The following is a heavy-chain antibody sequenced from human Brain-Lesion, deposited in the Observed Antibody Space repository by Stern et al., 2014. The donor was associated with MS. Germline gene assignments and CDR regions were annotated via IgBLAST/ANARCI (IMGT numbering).Heavy chain of an antibody. CDR2: IFNSGST. Sequence: VQLVESGPGLVKPSQTLSLSCTVSGGSISSGGYYWSWIRQPAGKGLEWIGRIFNSGSTRYNPPLQSRVTLSIDTSKNQFSLRLNSMTAADTAVYYCARGRVVPGFQYYATDVWGQGTTVIVSS. D-gene: IGHD2-2*01. V-gene: IGHV4-61*02. J-gene: IGHJ6*02. CDR1: GGSISSGGYY. CDR3: ARGRVVPGFQYYATDV.